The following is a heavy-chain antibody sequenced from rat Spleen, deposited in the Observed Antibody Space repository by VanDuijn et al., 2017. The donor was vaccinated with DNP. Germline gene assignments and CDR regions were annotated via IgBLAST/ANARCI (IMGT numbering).Heavy chain of an antibody. CDR2: INKDSSTI. CDR1: GFNLNDYW. D-gene: IGHD1-11*01. V-gene: IGHV4-2*01. Sequence: EVKLVESGGGLVQPGRSLKISCAASGFNLNDYWMGWVRQAPGKGLEWIGEINKDSSTINYTPSLKDKFTISRDNAQNTLYLQMSKLGSEDTAIYSCARAGWHGWLAYWGQGTLVTVSS. J-gene: IGHJ3*01. CDR3: ARAGWHGWLAY.